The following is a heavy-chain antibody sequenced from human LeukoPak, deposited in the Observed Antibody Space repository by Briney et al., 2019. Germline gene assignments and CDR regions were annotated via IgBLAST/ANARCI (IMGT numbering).Heavy chain of an antibody. V-gene: IGHV3-48*01. CDR1: GFTFSNYA. Sequence: PGGSLRLSCAASGFTFSNYAMRWVRQAPGKGLEWVSSISSSSSTIYYADSVKGRFTISRDNAKNSLYLQMNSLRAEDTAVYYCAKAHTGVYDSSAPGLGYWGQGTLVTVSS. J-gene: IGHJ4*02. CDR3: AKAHTGVYDSSAPGLGY. CDR2: ISSSSSTI. D-gene: IGHD3-22*01.